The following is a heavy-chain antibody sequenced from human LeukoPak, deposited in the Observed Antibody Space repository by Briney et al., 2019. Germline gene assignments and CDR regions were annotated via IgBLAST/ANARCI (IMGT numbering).Heavy chain of an antibody. CDR3: ARTYSKYFDL. V-gene: IGHV4-59*08. CDR1: VGSISSYS. D-gene: IGHD2-15*01. J-gene: IGHJ2*01. Sequence: PSETLSLSRTVSVGSISSYSWSWIRQPPGKGLEWIGYIYYSGSTNYNPSLKSRVTISVDTSKNQFSLKLSSVTAADTAVYYCARTYSKYFDLWGRGTLVTVSS. CDR2: IYYSGST.